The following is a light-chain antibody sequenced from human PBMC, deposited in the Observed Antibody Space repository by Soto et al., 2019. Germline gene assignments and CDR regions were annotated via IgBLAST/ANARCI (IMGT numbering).Light chain of an antibody. CDR1: QSIATSQ. CDR3: QQFAASPRT. J-gene: IGKJ1*01. CDR2: GAS. Sequence: IVLTQSPCTLSLSQGERAPLFCRASQSIATSQLAWYQQKPGQAPRLLIGASTRATGIPDRFSDSGSGTDFTLTISRLEPEDFAVYYCQQFAASPRTFGQGTKVDIK. V-gene: IGKV3-20*01.